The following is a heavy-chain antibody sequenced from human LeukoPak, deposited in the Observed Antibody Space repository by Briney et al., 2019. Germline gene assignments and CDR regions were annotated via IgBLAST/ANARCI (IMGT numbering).Heavy chain of an antibody. CDR2: INPSGGST. CDR3: ARDQVEAAAGYYFDY. J-gene: IGHJ4*02. D-gene: IGHD6-13*01. Sequence: ASVKVSCKASGYTFTSYYMHWVRQAPGQGLEWMGIINPSGGSTSYAQKFQGRVTTTRDTSTSTVYMELSSLRSEDTAVYYCARDQVEAAAGYYFDYWGQGTLVTDPS. CDR1: GYTFTSYY. V-gene: IGHV1-46*01.